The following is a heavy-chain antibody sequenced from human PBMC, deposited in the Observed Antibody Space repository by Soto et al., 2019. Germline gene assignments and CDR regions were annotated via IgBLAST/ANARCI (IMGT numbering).Heavy chain of an antibody. CDR2: IYTSGST. J-gene: IGHJ5*02. CDR3: ARDRLRLGELSLFDP. D-gene: IGHD3-16*01. Sequence: SETLSLTCTVSGGSISSYYWSWIRQPAGKGLEWIGRIYTSGSTNYSPSLKSRVTMSVDTSKNQFSLKLSSVTAADTAVYYCARDRLRLGELSLFDPWGQGTLVTVSS. V-gene: IGHV4-4*07. CDR1: GGSISSYY.